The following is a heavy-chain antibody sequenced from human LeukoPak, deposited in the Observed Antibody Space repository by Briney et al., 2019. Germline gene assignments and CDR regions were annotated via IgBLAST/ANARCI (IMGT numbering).Heavy chain of an antibody. Sequence: ASVKVSCKASGGTFSSYAISWVRQAPGQGLEWMGRINPNSGGTNYAQKFQGRVTMTRDTSISTAYMELSRLRSDDTAVYYCARSTAAGSWVDYWGQGTLVTVSS. D-gene: IGHD1-14*01. V-gene: IGHV1-2*06. CDR3: ARSTAAGSWVDY. CDR2: INPNSGGT. J-gene: IGHJ4*02. CDR1: GGTFSSYA.